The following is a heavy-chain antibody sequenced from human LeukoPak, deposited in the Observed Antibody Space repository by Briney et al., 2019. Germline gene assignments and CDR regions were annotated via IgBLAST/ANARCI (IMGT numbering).Heavy chain of an antibody. D-gene: IGHD3/OR15-3a*01. CDR1: GFTFSSND. CDR2: ITTAGDT. J-gene: IGHJ3*02. V-gene: IGHV3-13*01. CDR3: AREGLPGAFDI. Sequence: PGGSLRLSCEAAGFTFSSNDMYWVRQATGKGLEWVSTITTAGDTYYSGSVKGRFTISRENAKNSLYLQMNSLRAGDTAMYYCAREGLPGAFDIWGQGTMVTVSS.